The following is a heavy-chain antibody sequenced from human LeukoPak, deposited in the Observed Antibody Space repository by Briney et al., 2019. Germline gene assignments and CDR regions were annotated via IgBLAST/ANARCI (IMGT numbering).Heavy chain of an antibody. CDR2: IIPIFGTA. CDR1: GYTFTSYG. J-gene: IGHJ6*02. CDR3: AREGITIFGGYYYYGMDV. D-gene: IGHD3-3*01. Sequence: SVKVSCKASGYTFTSYGISWVRQAPGQGLEWMGGIIPIFGTANYAQKFQGRVTITADESTSTAYMELSSLRSEDTAVYYCAREGITIFGGYYYYGMDVWGQGTTVTVSS. V-gene: IGHV1-69*13.